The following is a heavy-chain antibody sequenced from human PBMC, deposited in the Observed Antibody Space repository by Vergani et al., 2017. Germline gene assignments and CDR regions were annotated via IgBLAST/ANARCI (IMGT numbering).Heavy chain of an antibody. CDR2: MYHSCST. CDR3: GSVADFEGLGSRLRDL. J-gene: IGHJ5*02. CDR1: GGSMSGYY. V-gene: IGHV4-59*01. Sequence: QVRLQESGPGLVKPSETLSLTCSVSGGSMSGYYWSWIRQPPGKELEWIGYMYHSCSTNYNPSLGTRVTLSGDTSKNHLSLKLNAVTAADTAVYYCGSVADFEGLGSRLRDLWGQGILVTVSS. D-gene: IGHD3-10*01.